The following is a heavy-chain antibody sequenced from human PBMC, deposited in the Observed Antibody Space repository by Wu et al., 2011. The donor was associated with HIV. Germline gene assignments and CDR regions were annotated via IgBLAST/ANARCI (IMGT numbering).Heavy chain of an antibody. V-gene: IGHV1-2*02. CDR3: ARDRPNWNDAPNYFDY. Sequence: QVRLVQSGAEVKKPGASVKVSCKASGYTFTGYYVHWVRQAPGQGLEWLGWINPINGGTDYARKFQGRVTMTRDTSISTAYMEMTRLQSDDTAVYYCARDRPNWNDAPNYFDYWGQGTLVTVSS. J-gene: IGHJ4*02. CDR2: INPINGGT. D-gene: IGHD1-1*01. CDR1: GYTFTGYY.